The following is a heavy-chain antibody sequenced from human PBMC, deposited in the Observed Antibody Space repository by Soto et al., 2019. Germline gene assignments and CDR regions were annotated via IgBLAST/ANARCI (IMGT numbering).Heavy chain of an antibody. D-gene: IGHD3-10*01. CDR3: VKLVYGSGSYHY. V-gene: IGHV3-64D*06. J-gene: IGHJ4*02. CDR2: ISSNGGST. CDR1: GFTFSSYA. Sequence: GGAPRPSCSASGFTFSSYAMHWVRQAPGKGLEYVSAISSNGGSTYYADSVKGRFTISRDNSKNTLYLQMSSLRAEDTAVYYCVKLVYGSGSYHYWGQGTLVTVSS.